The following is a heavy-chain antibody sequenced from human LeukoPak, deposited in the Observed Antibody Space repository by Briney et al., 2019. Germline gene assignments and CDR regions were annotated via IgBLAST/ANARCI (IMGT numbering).Heavy chain of an antibody. D-gene: IGHD2-2*01. V-gene: IGHV1-8*03. CDR2: KNPNSGNT. Sequence: ASVKVSCKASGYTFTSYDINWVRQATGQGLEWMGWKNPNSGNTGYAQKFQGRVTITRNTSISTAYMELSSPRSEDTAVYYCARGYCSSTSCPSDYWGQGTLVTVSS. J-gene: IGHJ4*02. CDR3: ARGYCSSTSCPSDY. CDR1: GYTFTSYD.